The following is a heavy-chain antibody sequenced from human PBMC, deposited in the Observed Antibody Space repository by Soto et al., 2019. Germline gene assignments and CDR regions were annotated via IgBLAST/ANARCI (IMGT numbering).Heavy chain of an antibody. CDR3: ARLRIATNSYKWFDP. J-gene: IGHJ5*02. D-gene: IGHD2-21*01. CDR1: GAALHSGTYY. CDR2: IYVTGAV. V-gene: IGHV4-31*03. Sequence: SETLSLTCSVSGAALHSGTYYWSGIRQVPGKGLEWIGHIYVTGAVDYNPSLRDRITISQDTSEIQLSLNLRLITGADTAVYYYARLRIATNSYKWFDPWGQGTLVTVSS.